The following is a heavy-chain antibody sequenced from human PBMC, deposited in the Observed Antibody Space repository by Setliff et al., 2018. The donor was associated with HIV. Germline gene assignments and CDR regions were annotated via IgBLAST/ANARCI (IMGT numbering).Heavy chain of an antibody. CDR3: ARDVRYCSSTSCYGGYYYYYMDV. Sequence: PSETLSLTCAVSTYSISSGYYWGWIRQPPGKGLEWIGSIHHSGNTYYNPSLKSRVTISVDTSKNQFSLKLSSVTAADTAVYYCARDVRYCSSTSCYGGYYYYYMDVWGKGTTVTVSS. CDR1: TYSISSGYY. D-gene: IGHD2-2*01. V-gene: IGHV4-38-2*02. J-gene: IGHJ6*03. CDR2: IHHSGNT.